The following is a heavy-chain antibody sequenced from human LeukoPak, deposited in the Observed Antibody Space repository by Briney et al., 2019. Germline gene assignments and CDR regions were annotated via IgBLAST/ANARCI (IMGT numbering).Heavy chain of an antibody. Sequence: GASVKVSCKASGYTFTGYYMHWVRQAPGQGLEWMGWINPNSGGTNYAQKFQGRVTMTRDTSISTAYMELSRLRSDDTAVYYCARSEQTGTDYYYYMDVWSKGTTVTVSS. CDR3: ARSEQTGTDYYYYMDV. CDR2: INPNSGGT. CDR1: GYTFTGYY. V-gene: IGHV1-2*02. J-gene: IGHJ6*03. D-gene: IGHD1-7*01.